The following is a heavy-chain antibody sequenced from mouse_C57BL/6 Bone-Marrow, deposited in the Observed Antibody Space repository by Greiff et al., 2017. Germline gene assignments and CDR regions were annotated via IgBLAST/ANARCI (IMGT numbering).Heavy chain of an antibody. CDR1: GYTFTDYE. CDR2: IYPETGGT. V-gene: IGHV1-15*01. Sequence: VQLQQSGAELVRPGASVTLSCKASGYTFTDYEMPWVKQTPVHGLEWIGAIYPETGGTAYNQKFKGKAILTADKSSSTAYMELRSLASEDSAVYYRTDYYGSSYDYYAMDYWGQGTSVTVSS. J-gene: IGHJ4*01. CDR3: TDYYGSSYDYYAMDY. D-gene: IGHD1-1*01.